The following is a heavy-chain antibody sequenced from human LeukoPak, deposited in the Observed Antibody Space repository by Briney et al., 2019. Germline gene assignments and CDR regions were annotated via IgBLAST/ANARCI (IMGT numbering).Heavy chain of an antibody. CDR1: GGSFSGYY. CDR2: INHSGST. J-gene: IGHJ4*02. Sequence: SETLSLTCAVYGGSFSGYYWSWIRQPPGKGLEWIGEINHSGSTNYNPSLKSRVTISVDTSKNQFSLKLSSVTAADTAVYYCARAVSMVYAMDWGQGPLVPVS. V-gene: IGHV4-34*01. D-gene: IGHD2-8*01. CDR3: ARAVSMVYAMD.